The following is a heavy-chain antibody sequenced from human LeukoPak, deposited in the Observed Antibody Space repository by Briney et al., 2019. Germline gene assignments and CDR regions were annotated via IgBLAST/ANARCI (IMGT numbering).Heavy chain of an antibody. D-gene: IGHD2-21*02. V-gene: IGHV3-11*01. CDR2: ISSSGSTI. CDR1: GFTFSDYY. CDR3: AKGGVYCGGDCYGSQSGGRLY. Sequence: GGSLRLSCAASGFTFSDYYMSWIRQAPGKGLEWVSYISSSGSTIYYADSVKGRFTISRDNAKNSLYLQMNSLRAEDTAVYYCAKGGVYCGGDCYGSQSGGRLYWGQGTLVTVSS. J-gene: IGHJ4*02.